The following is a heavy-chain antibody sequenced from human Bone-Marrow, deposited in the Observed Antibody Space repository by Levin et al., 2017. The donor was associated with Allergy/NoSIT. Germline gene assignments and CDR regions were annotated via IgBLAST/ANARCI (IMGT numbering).Heavy chain of an antibody. J-gene: IGHJ3*02. CDR3: AGAPKQSLGVDKKLAFDI. V-gene: IGHV1-69*08. CDR2: IIPIHETT. Sequence: SVKVSCKAPGNIFTSYTFSWVRQAPGQGLEWMGRIIPIHETTDYAQNFQGRLSMTADKSTSTAYMELIRLRSDDAAIYFCAGAPKQSLGVDKKLAFDIWGQGTLVTVSS. CDR1: GNIFTSYT. D-gene: IGHD2-8*01.